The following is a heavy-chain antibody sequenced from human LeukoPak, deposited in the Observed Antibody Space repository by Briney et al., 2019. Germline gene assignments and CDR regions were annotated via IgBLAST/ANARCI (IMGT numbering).Heavy chain of an antibody. CDR1: GYSFTSYW. CDR3: ARRRKSRYYYDSSGYPDAFDI. J-gene: IGHJ3*02. CDR2: IYPSDSDT. V-gene: IGHV5-51*01. Sequence: GESLKISCKGSGYSFTSYWIGWVRQMPGKGLEWMGIIYPSDSDTRYSPSFQGQVTISADKSISTAYLQWSSLKASDTAMYYCARRRKSRYYYDSSGYPDAFDIWGQGTMVTVSS. D-gene: IGHD3-22*01.